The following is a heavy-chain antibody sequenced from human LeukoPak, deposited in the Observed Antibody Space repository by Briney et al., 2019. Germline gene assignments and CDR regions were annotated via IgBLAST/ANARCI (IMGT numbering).Heavy chain of an antibody. V-gene: IGHV1-69*05. CDR2: IIPIFGTA. CDR1: GGTFSSYA. D-gene: IGHD6-6*01. CDR3: ANTYSSSLYYFDY. Sequence: ASVKVSCKASGGTFSSYAISWVRQAPGQGLEWMGGIIPIFGTANYAQKFQGRVTITTDESTSTAYMELSSLRSEDTAVYYCANTYSSSLYYFDYWGQGTLVTVSS. J-gene: IGHJ4*02.